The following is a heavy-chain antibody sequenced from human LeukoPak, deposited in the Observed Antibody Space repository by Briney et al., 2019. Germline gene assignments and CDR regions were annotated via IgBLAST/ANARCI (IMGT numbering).Heavy chain of an antibody. Sequence: GASVKVSCKASGYTFTSYGISWVRQAPGQGLEWMGWISAYNGNTNYAQKLPGRVTMTTDTSTSTAYMERRSLRSDDAAVYYCARDGIRKVKITMVRGVLSDYWGQGTLVTVSS. CDR3: ARDGIRKVKITMVRGVLSDY. V-gene: IGHV1-18*01. CDR2: ISAYNGNT. CDR1: GYTFTSYG. D-gene: IGHD3-10*01. J-gene: IGHJ4*02.